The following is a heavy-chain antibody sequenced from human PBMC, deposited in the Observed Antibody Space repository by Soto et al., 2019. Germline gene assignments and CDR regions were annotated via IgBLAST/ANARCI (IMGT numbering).Heavy chain of an antibody. CDR3: ATFYRGGGTTHSFDY. J-gene: IGHJ4*02. CDR1: GHTFTTYY. V-gene: IGHV1-46*01. D-gene: IGHD1-1*01. Sequence: QVQVVQSGAEVKKPGASVRVSCKASGHTFTTYYMHWVRQAPGQGLEWMGMINPISGSTNYAQKFQGRVTMTRDTSTSTVYMELSSLRSEDTAVYYCATFYRGGGTTHSFDYWGQGTLVTVSS. CDR2: INPISGST.